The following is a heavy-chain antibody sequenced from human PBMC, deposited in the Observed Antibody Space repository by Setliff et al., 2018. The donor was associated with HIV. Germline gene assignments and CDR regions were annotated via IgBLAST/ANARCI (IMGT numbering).Heavy chain of an antibody. CDR1: GYTFTAYY. V-gene: IGHV1-2*02. J-gene: IGHJ4*02. CDR3: ARVGSRTIWFLLDY. D-gene: IGHD3-10*01. Sequence: ASVKVSCKTSGYTFTAYYIHWVRQAPGQGLEWMGWINPNSGGTNYAQKFQGRVTMTRDTSITTAYMELSGLRSDDTAVYYCARVGSRTIWFLLDYWGQGTLVTVSS. CDR2: INPNSGGT.